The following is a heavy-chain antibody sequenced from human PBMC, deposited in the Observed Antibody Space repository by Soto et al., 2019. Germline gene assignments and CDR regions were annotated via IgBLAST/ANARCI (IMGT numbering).Heavy chain of an antibody. Sequence: QVQLVQSGAEVKKPGASVKVSCKASGYTFTSYGISWVRQAPGQGLEWMGWISAYNGNTNYAQKLQGRVIMTTDTSTSTAYMELRSLRSDDTAVYYCARDTFYYDSSGYYGVEEYYYYGMDVWGQGTTFTVSS. D-gene: IGHD3-22*01. CDR3: ARDTFYYDSSGYYGVEEYYYYGMDV. J-gene: IGHJ6*02. CDR1: GYTFTSYG. V-gene: IGHV1-18*01. CDR2: ISAYNGNT.